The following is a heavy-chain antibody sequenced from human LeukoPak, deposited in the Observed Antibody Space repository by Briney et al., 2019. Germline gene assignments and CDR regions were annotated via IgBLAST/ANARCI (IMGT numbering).Heavy chain of an antibody. CDR1: GYSFTSYW. CDR3: ARRKRESNHWGWFDS. V-gene: IGHV5-51*01. Sequence: GESLKISCKGSGYSFTSYWIGWVRQMPGKGLEWMGIIYPGDSDTRYSPSFQGQVNFSVDKSIGTAYLHWRSPKASDTAMYYCARRKRESNHWGWFDSWGQGTQVTVSS. CDR2: IYPGDSDT. D-gene: IGHD7-27*01. J-gene: IGHJ5*01.